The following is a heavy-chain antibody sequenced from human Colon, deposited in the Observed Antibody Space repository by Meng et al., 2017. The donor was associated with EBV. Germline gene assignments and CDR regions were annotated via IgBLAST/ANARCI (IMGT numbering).Heavy chain of an antibody. CDR3: ARRRGGSGRDC. V-gene: IGHV4-39*01. CDR2: IYHSGST. J-gene: IGHJ4*02. Sequence: QLQLQESGPGLVKPSEPLSLTSHASGGSISSNGYYWDWVRQPPGKGLEWIGAIYHSGSTSYNPSLQSRVTMFVDTSKNQFSLMLTSVTATDTAVYYCARRRGGSGRDCWGQGTLVTVSS. CDR1: GGSISSNGYY. D-gene: IGHD3-10*01.